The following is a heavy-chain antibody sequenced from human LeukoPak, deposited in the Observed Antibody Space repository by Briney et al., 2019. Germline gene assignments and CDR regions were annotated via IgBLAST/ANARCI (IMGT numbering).Heavy chain of an antibody. CDR2: ISGNGGST. CDR3: AKERGYSYGLNWFDS. J-gene: IGHJ5*01. Sequence: GGPLRLSCAASGFTFSSYPMHWVRQAPGKGLEHVSSISGNGGSTDYANSVSGRFTISRDNSQDTLYLQMDSLRTEDMAVYYCAKERGYSYGLNWFDSWGQGTLVTVSS. CDR1: GFTFSSYP. D-gene: IGHD5-18*01. V-gene: IGHV3-64*01.